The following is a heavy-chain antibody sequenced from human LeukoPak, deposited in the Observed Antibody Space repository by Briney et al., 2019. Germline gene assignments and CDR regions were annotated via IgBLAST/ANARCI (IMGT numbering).Heavy chain of an antibody. D-gene: IGHD5-18*01. CDR2: INTDGTST. J-gene: IGHJ4*02. CDR1: GFTFTDYW. V-gene: IGHV3-74*01. Sequence: GGSLRLSCAASGFTFTDYWMHWVRQAPGKWLVWVSRINTDGTSTKYAESVKGRITISRDNARNTVYLQLNSLRAEDTAVYYCARARYSYTGIIDYWGQGTLVTVSS. CDR3: ARARYSYTGIIDY.